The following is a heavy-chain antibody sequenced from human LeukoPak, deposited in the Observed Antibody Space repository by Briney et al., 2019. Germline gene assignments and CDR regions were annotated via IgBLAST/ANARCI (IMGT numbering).Heavy chain of an antibody. CDR3: TTDFIGGGSCRFDY. CDR1: GFTFSNAW. V-gene: IGHV3-15*01. J-gene: IGHJ4*02. D-gene: IGHD2-15*01. Sequence: GGSLRLSCAASGFTFSNAWMSWVRQAPGKGLEWVGRIKSKTDGGTTDYAAPVKGRFTISRDDSKNTLYLQMNSLKTEDTAVYYCTTDFIGGGSCRFDYWGQGTLVTVSS. CDR2: IKSKTDGGTT.